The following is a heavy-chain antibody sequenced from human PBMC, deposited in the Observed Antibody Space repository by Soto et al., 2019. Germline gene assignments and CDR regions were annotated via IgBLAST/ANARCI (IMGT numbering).Heavy chain of an antibody. Sequence: QVQLVQSGAEVKEPGASVKVSCRASGYTFTSYDINWVRQATGQGPEWMGWVNPNSGNARYTQNFQGRVTMTRDTSITTPYMELSSLRSDDTAVYYWARGVAAGFDYWGQGTLVTVSS. D-gene: IGHD6-19*01. V-gene: IGHV1-8*01. CDR2: VNPNSGNA. J-gene: IGHJ4*02. CDR3: ARGVAAGFDY. CDR1: GYTFTSYD.